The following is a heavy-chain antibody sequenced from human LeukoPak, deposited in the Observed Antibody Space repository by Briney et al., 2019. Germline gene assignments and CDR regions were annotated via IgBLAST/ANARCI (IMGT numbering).Heavy chain of an antibody. D-gene: IGHD3-22*01. CDR3: ARGVKATMMRSIPYGAFDI. Sequence: SRTLSLTCTVSGGCLSSGGYYWGWVRQHPGKGLEWIGYMYYSGRTSYNPSLNSRVTLSVHTSKTQFSLKLSSVTAADTAVYYCARGVKATMMRSIPYGAFDIWGQGTMVTVSS. CDR2: MYYSGRT. CDR1: GGCLSSGGYY. J-gene: IGHJ3*02. V-gene: IGHV4-31*03.